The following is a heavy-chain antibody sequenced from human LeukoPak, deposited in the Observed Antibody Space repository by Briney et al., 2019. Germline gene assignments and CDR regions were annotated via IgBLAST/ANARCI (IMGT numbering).Heavy chain of an antibody. V-gene: IGHV3-21*01. CDR1: GFTFSSYS. Sequence: GGSLRLSCAASGFTFSSYSMNWVRQAPGKGLEWVSSISSSSSYIYYADSVKGRFTISRDNAKNSLYLQMNSLRAEDTAAYYCARDSESSRVTTVVTFDYWGQGTLVTVSS. D-gene: IGHD4-23*01. CDR2: ISSSSSYI. CDR3: ARDSESSRVTTVVTFDY. J-gene: IGHJ4*02.